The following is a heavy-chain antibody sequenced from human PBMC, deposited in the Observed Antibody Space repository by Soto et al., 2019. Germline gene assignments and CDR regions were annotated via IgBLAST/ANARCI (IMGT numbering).Heavy chain of an antibody. D-gene: IGHD1-26*01. J-gene: IGHJ4*02. CDR1: GFTFSSYT. V-gene: IGHV3-23*01. CDR3: SKDLRPDCVWDFDY. CDR2: INSGGRT. Sequence: EVQLLESGGGLVQPGGSLRLSCAASGFTFSSYTMNWVRQAPVQGLEWVPGINSGGRTYYADSVKGGFTISRDDSKNTRDLQIISLRADDKAVYYCSKDLRPDCVWDFDYWGQGTLVTVSS.